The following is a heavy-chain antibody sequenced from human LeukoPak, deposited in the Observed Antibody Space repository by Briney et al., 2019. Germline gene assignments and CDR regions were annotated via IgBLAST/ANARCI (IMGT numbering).Heavy chain of an antibody. CDR3: ALGIAGAFDY. J-gene: IGHJ4*02. CDR1: GGSISSSSYY. D-gene: IGHD1-26*01. V-gene: IGHV4-39*01. Sequence: SETLSLTCTVSGGSISSSSYYCGWIRQPPGKGLEWIGSIYYSGSTYYNPSLKSRVTISVDTSKNQFSLKLSSVTAADTAVYYCALGIAGAFDYWGQGTLVTVSS. CDR2: IYYSGST.